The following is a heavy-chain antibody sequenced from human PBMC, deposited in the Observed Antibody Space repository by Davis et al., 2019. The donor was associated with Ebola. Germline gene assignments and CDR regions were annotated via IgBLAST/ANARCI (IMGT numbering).Heavy chain of an antibody. D-gene: IGHD1-14*01. CDR3: ARDPEDY. J-gene: IGHJ4*02. V-gene: IGHV3-73*01. CDR2: IRSKANSYAT. Sequence: GESLKISCAASGFTFSGSAMHWVRQASGKGLEWVGRIRSKANSYATAYAASVKGRFTISRDDSKNTAYLQMNSLKTEDTAVYYCARDPEDYWGQGTLVTVSS. CDR1: GFTFSGSA.